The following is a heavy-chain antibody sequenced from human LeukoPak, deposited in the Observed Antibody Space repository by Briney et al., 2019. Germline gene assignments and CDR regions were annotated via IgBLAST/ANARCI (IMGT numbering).Heavy chain of an antibody. J-gene: IGHJ4*02. CDR2: INHSGST. CDR1: GGSIINYY. CDR3: ASYDFWSGFDY. D-gene: IGHD3-3*01. V-gene: IGHV4-34*01. Sequence: SETLSLTCTVSGGSIINYYWSWIRQPPGKGLEWIGEINHSGSTNYNPSLKSRVTISVDTSKNQFSLKLSSVTAADTAVYYCASYDFWSGFDYWGQGTLVTVSS.